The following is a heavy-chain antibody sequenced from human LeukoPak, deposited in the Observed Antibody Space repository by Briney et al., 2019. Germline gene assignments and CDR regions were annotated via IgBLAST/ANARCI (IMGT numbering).Heavy chain of an antibody. D-gene: IGHD3-3*01. J-gene: IGHJ6*03. CDR2: LSNSGSS. Sequence: SETLSLTCSVSGASISSSYWTWIRQPPGKGLEWIGCLSNSGSSIYNPPLKSRVTISVDMSKNQLSLDLTSVTAADTAVYYCARAQYYGSSSGYSSGFYYMDVWGKGTTVSVSS. CDR3: ARAQYYGSSSGYSSGFYYMDV. CDR1: GASISSSY. V-gene: IGHV4-59*01.